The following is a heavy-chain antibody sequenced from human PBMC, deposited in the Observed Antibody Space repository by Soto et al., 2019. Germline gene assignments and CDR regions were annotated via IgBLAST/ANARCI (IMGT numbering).Heavy chain of an antibody. D-gene: IGHD3-22*01. V-gene: IGHV1-18*01. CDR1: GYTFTSYG. CDR3: ARAPMLLLPSWHFDY. CDR2: ISAYNGNT. J-gene: IGHJ4*02. Sequence: QVQLVQSGAEVKKPGASVKDSCKASGYTFTSYGISWVRQAPGQGLEWMGWISAYNGNTNYAQKLQGRVTMTTDTSTSTAYMELRSLRSDDTAVYYCARAPMLLLPSWHFDYWGQGTLVTVSS.